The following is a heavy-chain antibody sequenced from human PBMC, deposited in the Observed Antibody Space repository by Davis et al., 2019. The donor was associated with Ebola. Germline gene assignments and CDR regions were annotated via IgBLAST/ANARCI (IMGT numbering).Heavy chain of an antibody. D-gene: IGHD5-24*01. CDR1: GYSFTSHW. CDR2: IFPGDSDT. V-gene: IGHV5-51*01. CDR3: ARGTDGYNPGGYFDS. J-gene: IGHJ4*02. Sequence: GESLKISCKGSGYSFTSHWIVWVRQMPGKGLECMGIIFPGDSDTRYSPSFQGQVTISADKSITTAYPQWSSLKASDTAMYYCARGTDGYNPGGYFDSWGQGTLVTVSS.